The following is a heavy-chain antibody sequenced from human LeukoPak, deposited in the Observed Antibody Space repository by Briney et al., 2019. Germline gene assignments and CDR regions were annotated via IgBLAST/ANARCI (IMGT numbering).Heavy chain of an antibody. CDR1: GFTFSNYA. CDR3: ARDIVVPAGSGRYFDN. Sequence: GGSLRLSCAASGFTFSNYAMSWVRQAPGKGLEWVSGTSGSGGATYYADSVKGRFTTSRDNSKNTLYLQMSSLRAEDTAVYYCARDIVVPAGSGRYFDNWGQGTLITVSS. V-gene: IGHV3-23*01. J-gene: IGHJ4*02. D-gene: IGHD2-2*01. CDR2: TSGSGGAT.